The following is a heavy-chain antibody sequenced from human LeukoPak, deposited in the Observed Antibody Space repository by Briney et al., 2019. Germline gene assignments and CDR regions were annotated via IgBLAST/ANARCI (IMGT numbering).Heavy chain of an antibody. CDR2: FDPEDGET. V-gene: IGHV1-24*01. J-gene: IGHJ4*02. CDR3: ATGCTNGVCSLFDY. CDR1: GYTLTELS. Sequence: GASVKVSCKVSGYTLTELSMHWVRQAPGKGLGWMGGFDPEDGETIYAQKFQGRVTMTEDTSTDTAYMELSSLRSEDTAVYYCATGCTNGVCSLFDYWGQGTLVTVSS. D-gene: IGHD2-8*01.